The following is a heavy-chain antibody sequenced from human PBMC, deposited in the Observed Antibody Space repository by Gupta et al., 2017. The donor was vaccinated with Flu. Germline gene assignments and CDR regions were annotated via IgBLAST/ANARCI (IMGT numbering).Heavy chain of an antibody. V-gene: IGHV3-23*01. D-gene: IGHD2-2*01. CDR3: ARGGRYCSSSFCSTDL. CDR1: GFAFHNYA. CDR2: ISASLSASGGST. Sequence: EVYLLESGGDLVQPGGSLRLSCAASGFAFHNYAMTWVRQAPGKGLEWVATISASLSASGGSTYYADSVKGRFTISRDNSKNTLFLRLISLRAEDTAVYYCARGGRYCSSSFCSTDLWGQGALVTVSS. J-gene: IGHJ5*02.